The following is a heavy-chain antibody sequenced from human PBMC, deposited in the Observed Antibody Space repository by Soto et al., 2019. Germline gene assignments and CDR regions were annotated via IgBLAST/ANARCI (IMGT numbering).Heavy chain of an antibody. Sequence: QVQLVQSGGEVKKPGASVKVSCKASGYTFTSYGFSWVRQAPGQGLEWMGWINGYTGNTHYAQTFQSRVTMTIDTPTSTAYMGLWTLISVDTAVYYCARSWVTGKGGVDVWGQGTTVTVSS. CDR3: ARSWVTGKGGVDV. J-gene: IGHJ6*02. D-gene: IGHD3-16*01. CDR2: INGYTGNT. V-gene: IGHV1-18*01. CDR1: GYTFTSYG.